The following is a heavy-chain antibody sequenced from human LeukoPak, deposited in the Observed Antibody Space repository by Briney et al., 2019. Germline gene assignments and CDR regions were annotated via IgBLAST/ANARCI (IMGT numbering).Heavy chain of an antibody. Sequence: PSETLSLTCTVSGGSIGSYYWTWIRQSPGNGLEWIGYIAYSGSTNYNPSLKSRVTISVDRSKNQFSLKLSSVTAADTAVFYCARDGKRTSMITSGGDRPHYFDYWGQGALVTVSS. D-gene: IGHD3-16*01. V-gene: IGHV4-59*12. CDR3: ARDGKRTSMITSGGDRPHYFDY. CDR1: GGSIGSYY. J-gene: IGHJ4*02. CDR2: IAYSGST.